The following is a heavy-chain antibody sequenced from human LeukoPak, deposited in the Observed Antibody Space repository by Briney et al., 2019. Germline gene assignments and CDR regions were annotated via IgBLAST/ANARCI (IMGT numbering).Heavy chain of an antibody. D-gene: IGHD3-3*01. J-gene: IGHJ3*02. CDR1: GYTFTSYG. Sequence: GASVKVSCKASGYTFTSYGISWVLQAPGQGLEWMGIINPSGGSTSYAQKFQGRVTMTRDTSTSTVYMELSSLRSEDTAVYYCARDGRITIFGVVIIRPDAFDIWGQGTMVTVSS. CDR2: INPSGGST. V-gene: IGHV1-46*01. CDR3: ARDGRITIFGVVIIRPDAFDI.